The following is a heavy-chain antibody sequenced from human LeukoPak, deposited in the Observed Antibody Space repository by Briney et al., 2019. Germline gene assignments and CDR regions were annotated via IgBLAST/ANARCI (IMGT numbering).Heavy chain of an antibody. J-gene: IGHJ4*02. CDR2: ISGSGGST. Sequence: GGSLRLSCAASGFTFSSYAMSWVRQAPGKGLEWVSVISGSGGSTYYADSVKGRFTISRDNSKNTLYLQMNSLRAEDTAVYYCAKWDRGSITMIVVVAPNFDYWGQETLVTVSS. V-gene: IGHV3-23*01. CDR1: GFTFSSYA. D-gene: IGHD3-22*01. CDR3: AKWDRGSITMIVVVAPNFDY.